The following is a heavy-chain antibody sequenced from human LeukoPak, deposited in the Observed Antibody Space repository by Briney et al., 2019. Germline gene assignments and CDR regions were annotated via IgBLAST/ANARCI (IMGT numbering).Heavy chain of an antibody. D-gene: IGHD3-10*01. V-gene: IGHV3-23*01. J-gene: IGHJ4*02. CDR1: GFTFSSYA. CDR3: AKPVSGSYSVSSFGFDY. CDR2: ISDSGGST. Sequence: GGSLRLSCAASGFTFSSYAMSWVRQAPGKGLEWVSVISDSGGSTYYADSVKGRFTISKDKSKNTLYLQMNSLRAEDTAVYYCAKPVSGSYSVSSFGFDYWGQGTLVTVSS.